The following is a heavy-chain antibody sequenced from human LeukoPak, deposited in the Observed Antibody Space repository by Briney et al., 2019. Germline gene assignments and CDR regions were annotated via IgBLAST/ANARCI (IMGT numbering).Heavy chain of an antibody. V-gene: IGHV3-11*01. Sequence: PGGSLRLSCAASGFTFSDYYMSWIRQAPGKGLEWVSYISSSGNIIYYADSVKGRFTISRDNAKNSLYLQMNSLRAEDTALYYCAKGTIYGDYSGNWFDPWGQGTLVTVSS. CDR2: ISSSGNII. J-gene: IGHJ5*02. CDR3: AKGTIYGDYSGNWFDP. CDR1: GFTFSDYY. D-gene: IGHD4-17*01.